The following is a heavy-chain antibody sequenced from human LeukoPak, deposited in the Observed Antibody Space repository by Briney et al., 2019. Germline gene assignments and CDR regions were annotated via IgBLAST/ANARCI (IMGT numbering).Heavy chain of an antibody. CDR3: ARETYNSAWYADN. CDR1: GASISSYC. D-gene: IGHD2/OR15-2a*01. J-gene: IGHJ4*02. CDR2: MYTSGKT. V-gene: IGHV4-4*07. Sequence: SETLSLTCTVSGASISSYCWSWIRQPAGKRLEWIGRMYTSGKTDYNPPLRSRVTISLDTSKNQFSLTLSSVNAADTAVYYCARETYNSAWYADNWGEGTLVTVSS.